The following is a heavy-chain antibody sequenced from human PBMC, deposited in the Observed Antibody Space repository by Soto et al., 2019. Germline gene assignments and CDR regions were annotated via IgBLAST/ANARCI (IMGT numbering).Heavy chain of an antibody. Sequence: LSLTCTVSGGSISSYYWSWIRQPPGKGLEWIGYIYYSGSTNYNPSLKSRVTISVDTSKNQFSLKLNSVTAADTAVYYCARDRGDGYNAFDYWGQGTLVTVSS. J-gene: IGHJ4*02. V-gene: IGHV4-59*01. CDR1: GGSISSYY. CDR3: ARDRGDGYNAFDY. CDR2: IYYSGST. D-gene: IGHD3-10*01.